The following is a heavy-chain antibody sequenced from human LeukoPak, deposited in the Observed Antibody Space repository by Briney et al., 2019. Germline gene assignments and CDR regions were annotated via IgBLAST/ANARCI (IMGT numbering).Heavy chain of an antibody. CDR1: GGPISSSSDY. CDR2: IYYSGST. J-gene: IGHJ4*02. Sequence: PSETLSLTCTVSGGPISSSSDYWGWSRQPPGRGLGWIGSIYYSGSTYYSPSLKSRVTISIDTSKNQFSLKLSSVTAADTAVYYCARRRGAITDAPDDYWGQGTLVTVSS. CDR3: ARRRGAITDAPDDY. V-gene: IGHV4-39*01. D-gene: IGHD1-14*01.